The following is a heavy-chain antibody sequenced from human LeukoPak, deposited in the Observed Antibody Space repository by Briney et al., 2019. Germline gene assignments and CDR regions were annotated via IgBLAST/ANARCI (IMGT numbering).Heavy chain of an antibody. D-gene: IGHD3-22*01. Sequence: PGGSLRLSCAASGFSVSNTYMSWVRQAPGKGLEWVSIIYSGGNTYYADSVKGRFTISRDNSKNMLYLQMNSLRAEDTAVYHCARVGYDSRGYPADYWGQGTLVTVSS. J-gene: IGHJ4*02. CDR2: IYSGGNT. V-gene: IGHV3-53*01. CDR3: ARVGYDSRGYPADY. CDR1: GFSVSNTY.